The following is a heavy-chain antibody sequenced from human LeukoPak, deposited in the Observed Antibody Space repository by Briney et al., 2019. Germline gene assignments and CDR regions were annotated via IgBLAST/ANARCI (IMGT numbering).Heavy chain of an antibody. CDR3: ARDLVGASYY. CDR1: GFIFNNYW. D-gene: IGHD1-26*01. J-gene: IGHJ4*02. CDR2: INQDGSER. V-gene: IGHV3-7*01. Sequence: GGSLRLSCAASGFIFNNYWMSWVRQAPGRGLEWVANINQDGSERYYVDSVKGRFTISRDNAENSLYMQMNSLRAEDTAIYYCARDLVGASYYWGQGTLVTVSS.